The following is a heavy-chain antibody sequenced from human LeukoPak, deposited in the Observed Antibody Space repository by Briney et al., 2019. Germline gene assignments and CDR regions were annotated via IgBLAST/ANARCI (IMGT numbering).Heavy chain of an antibody. CDR2: INPSGGST. J-gene: IGHJ4*02. D-gene: IGHD3-3*01. CDR1: GYTFTSYY. Sequence: ASVKVSCKASGYTFTSYYMHWVRQAPGQGLEWMGIINPSGGSTSYAQKFRGRVTMTRDTSTSTVYMELSSLRSEDTAVYYCARDRAYDFWSGSNFDYWGQGTLVTVSS. V-gene: IGHV1-46*01. CDR3: ARDRAYDFWSGSNFDY.